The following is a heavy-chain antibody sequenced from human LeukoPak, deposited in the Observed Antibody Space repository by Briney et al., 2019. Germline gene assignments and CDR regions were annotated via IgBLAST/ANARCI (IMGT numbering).Heavy chain of an antibody. CDR2: IRYDGSNK. V-gene: IGHV3-30*02. CDR1: GFTFSSYG. CDR3: AANLYGDYVDLPGY. J-gene: IGHJ4*02. Sequence: GGSLRLSCAASGFTFSSYGMHWVRQDRGKGLDRVAFIRYDGSNKYYADSVKGRFTISRDNSKNTLYLQMNSLRAEDTAVYYCAANLYGDYVDLPGYWGQGTLVTVSS. D-gene: IGHD4-17*01.